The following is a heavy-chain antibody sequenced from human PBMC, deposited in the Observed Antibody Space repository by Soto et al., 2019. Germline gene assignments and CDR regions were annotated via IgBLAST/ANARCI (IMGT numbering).Heavy chain of an antibody. V-gene: IGHV3-30-3*01. J-gene: IGHJ6*04. Sequence: SLRLSCAASAFTFSSYAIHWVRQAPGKGLEWVAVISYDGSNKYYADSVKGRFTISRDNSKNALYLQMNSLRAEDTAVYYCARNVWCGENGIVIWGKGTTGTVSS. CDR2: ISYDGSNK. CDR1: AFTFSSYA. CDR3: ARNVWCGENGIVI. D-gene: IGHD3-10*01.